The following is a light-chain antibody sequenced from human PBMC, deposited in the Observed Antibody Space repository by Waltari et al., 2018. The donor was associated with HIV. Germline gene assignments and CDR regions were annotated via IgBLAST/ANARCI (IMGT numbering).Light chain of an antibody. CDR1: QDIGDS. J-gene: IGKJ1*01. Sequence: DIRMTQSPSSLSASVGDRVTITCRATQDIGDSLAWYQQRPGQGPKLLIYRASTLHSWGPARFTGSGSGTYFTLSITSLQPEDVATYFCQKYKNAPHTFGQGTKVEI. V-gene: IGKV1-27*01. CDR2: RAS. CDR3: QKYKNAPHT.